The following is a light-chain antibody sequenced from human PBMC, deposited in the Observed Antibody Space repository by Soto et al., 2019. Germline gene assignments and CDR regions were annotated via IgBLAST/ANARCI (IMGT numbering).Light chain of an antibody. CDR1: QSLNTI. J-gene: IGKJ4*01. CDR3: QQYNSYPLT. V-gene: IGKV1-5*03. CDR2: EAS. Sequence: DIQLTQSPSTLSAAVGDRVSLTCRASQSLNTILAWYQQRPGKAPKLLIYEASSLESGVPSRFSGSGSGTEFTLTISSLQPDDFATYYCQQYNSYPLTFGGGTKVDIK.